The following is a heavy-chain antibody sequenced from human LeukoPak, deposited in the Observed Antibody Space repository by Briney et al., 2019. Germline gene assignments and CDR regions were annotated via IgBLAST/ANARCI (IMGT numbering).Heavy chain of an antibody. CDR2: ISGSAWTI. CDR1: GFTFRAYS. CDR3: TRDIRLTTDRDAFDI. D-gene: IGHD1-14*01. Sequence: TGGSLRLSCVASGFTFRAYSMNWVREAPGKGTEWVSSISGSAWTIYDSDSVKGRFTTSRDNAKNSLYLQMNSLRPEDTAVYFCTRDIRLTTDRDAFDIWGQGTMVTVSS. J-gene: IGHJ3*02. V-gene: IGHV3-21*01.